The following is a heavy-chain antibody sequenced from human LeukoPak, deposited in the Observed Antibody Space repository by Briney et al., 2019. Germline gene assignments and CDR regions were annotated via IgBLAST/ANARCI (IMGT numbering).Heavy chain of an antibody. CDR1: GYTLTELS. J-gene: IGHJ6*02. D-gene: IGHD6-13*01. Sequence: ASVTVSCKVSGYTLTELSMHWVRQAPGKGLEWMGGFYPEDGETIYAQKFQGRVTMTEDTSTDTAYMELSSLRSEDTAVYYCATTSGSAAAGTPDYYYYGMDVWGQGTTVTVSS. V-gene: IGHV1-24*01. CDR3: ATTSGSAAAGTPDYYYYGMDV. CDR2: FYPEDGET.